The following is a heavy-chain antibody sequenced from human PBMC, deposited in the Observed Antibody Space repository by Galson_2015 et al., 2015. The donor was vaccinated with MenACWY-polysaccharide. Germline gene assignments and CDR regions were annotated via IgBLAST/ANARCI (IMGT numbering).Heavy chain of an antibody. V-gene: IGHV3-23*01. CDR1: GFTFTSYA. CDR3: AKDSPDFWGVAGRFAH. D-gene: IGHD3-3*01. J-gene: IGHJ5*02. CDR2: IRSSGTNT. Sequence: SLRLSCAASGFTFTSYAMSWVRQAPGKGLEWVSAIRSSGTNTYYADSVKGRFTISRDNSKNTLYLQMNSLRAEDTAVYYCAKDSPDFWGVAGRFAHGGQGPLVTAPS.